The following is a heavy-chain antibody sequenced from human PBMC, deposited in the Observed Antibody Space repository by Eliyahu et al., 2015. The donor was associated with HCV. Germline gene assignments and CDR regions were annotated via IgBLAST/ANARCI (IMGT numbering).Heavy chain of an antibody. J-gene: IGHJ6*02. D-gene: IGHD2-2*01. CDR3: ARVCSSTSCYLYYYGMDV. CDR1: GGXFSSYX. Sequence: QVQLVQSGAEVKKPGSSVKVSCKASGGXFSSYXISWVRQAPGQGLEWMGRIIPILGIANYAQKFQGRVTITADKSTSTAYMELSSLRSEDTAVYYCARVCSSTSCYLYYYGMDVWGQGTTVTVSS. V-gene: IGHV1-69*04. CDR2: IIPILGIA.